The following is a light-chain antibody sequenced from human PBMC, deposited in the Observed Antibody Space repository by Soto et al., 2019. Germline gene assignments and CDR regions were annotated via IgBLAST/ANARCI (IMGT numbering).Light chain of an antibody. V-gene: IGKV1-12*01. CDR3: QQGASFPRT. CDR2: AAS. CDR1: QAVSTW. Sequence: IQLTHSPGYVSESXAGPVTITXXASQAVSTWLAWYQQKPGGAPKLLIYAASTLQSGVPSRFSGSGSGTDFTLTIRSLQPEDFATYYCQQGASFPRTFGGGTKVDIK. J-gene: IGKJ4*01.